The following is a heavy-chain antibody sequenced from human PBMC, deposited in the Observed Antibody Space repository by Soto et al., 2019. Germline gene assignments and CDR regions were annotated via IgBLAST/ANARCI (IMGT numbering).Heavy chain of an antibody. D-gene: IGHD5-12*01. CDR2: ISWNSGSI. J-gene: IGHJ4*02. Sequence: GGSLRLSCAASGFTFDDYAMHWVRQAPGKGLEWVSGISWNSGSIGYADSVKGRFTISRDNAKNSLYLQMNSLRAEDTALYYCAKGRVRVATIGDFDYWGQGTLVTVSS. CDR3: AKGRVRVATIGDFDY. V-gene: IGHV3-9*01. CDR1: GFTFDDYA.